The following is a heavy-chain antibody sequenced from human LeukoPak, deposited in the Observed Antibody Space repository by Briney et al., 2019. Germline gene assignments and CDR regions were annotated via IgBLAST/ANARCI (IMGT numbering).Heavy chain of an antibody. Sequence: PSETLSLTCTVSGGSIRSYYWSWIRQPPGKGLEWIGYIYYSGSTNYNPSLKSRVTISVDTSKNQFSLKLSSVTAADTAVYYCARVQKDSSGWSAHYYYGMDVWAKGPRSPSP. J-gene: IGHJ6*02. CDR3: ARVQKDSSGWSAHYYYGMDV. D-gene: IGHD6-19*01. CDR1: GGSIRSYY. V-gene: IGHV4-59*01. CDR2: IYYSGST.